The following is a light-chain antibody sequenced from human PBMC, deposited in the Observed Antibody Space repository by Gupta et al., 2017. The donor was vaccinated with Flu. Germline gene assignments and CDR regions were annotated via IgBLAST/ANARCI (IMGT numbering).Light chain of an antibody. CDR1: GSDVGGDYY. Sequence: QSALTQPPPASGSPGQSVTISCPGTGSDVGGDYYVSWYQQHPGKVPRLIIYEVTRRPAGVPDRFSASKSGNTASLTISGLQAEDESYYFGSSYTDSSTVIFGGGTKLTV. J-gene: IGLJ2*01. CDR3: SSYTDSSTVI. V-gene: IGLV2-8*01. CDR2: EVT.